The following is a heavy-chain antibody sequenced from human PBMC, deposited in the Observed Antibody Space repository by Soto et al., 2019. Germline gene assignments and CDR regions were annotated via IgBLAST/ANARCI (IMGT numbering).Heavy chain of an antibody. J-gene: IGHJ3*02. Sequence: SETLSLTCVVSGGSFSTYYYNWIRQSPRKGLEWIGEINHSGNNNYSPSLKSRVTMSLDTSKNQFSLKLTSVTAADTAVYYCARGGSNDWQVAFDIWGQGTMVTV. CDR3: ARGGSNDWQVAFDI. V-gene: IGHV4-34*01. CDR1: GGSFSTYY. CDR2: INHSGNN. D-gene: IGHD3-9*01.